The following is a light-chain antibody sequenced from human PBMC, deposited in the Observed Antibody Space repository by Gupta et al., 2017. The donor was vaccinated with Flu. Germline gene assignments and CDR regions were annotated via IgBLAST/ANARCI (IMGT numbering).Light chain of an antibody. CDR1: QGITKW. J-gene: IGKJ4*02. V-gene: IGKV1-5*03. CDR2: EAS. CDR3: QQYGELPLT. Sequence: PSTLSASVGDRVTITCRASQGITKWLAWYQQKPGKAPKFLIYEASTLEYGVPSTFSGSGSGTEFTLTISSLQPDDFATYYCQQYGELPLTFGGGTKVELK.